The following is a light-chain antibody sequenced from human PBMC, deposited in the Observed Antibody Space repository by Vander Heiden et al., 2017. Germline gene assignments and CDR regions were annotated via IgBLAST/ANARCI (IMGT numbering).Light chain of an antibody. CDR2: AAS. V-gene: IGKV1-39*01. CDR1: QSISSY. J-gene: IGKJ2*02. CDR3: QQSYSTPST. Sequence: DIQMTPSPSSLSASVADRLTITCRESQSISSYLNWYQQKPGKAPKLLIYAASRLQSGVPSRFSGSGSGTDFTLTSSSLQPEDFATYYCQQSYSTPSTFGQGTKLEIK.